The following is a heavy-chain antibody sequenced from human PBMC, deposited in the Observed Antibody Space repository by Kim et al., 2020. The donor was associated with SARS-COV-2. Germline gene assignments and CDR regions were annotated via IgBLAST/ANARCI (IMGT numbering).Heavy chain of an antibody. V-gene: IGHV3-74*01. J-gene: IGHJ4*02. D-gene: IGHD3-10*01. CDR3: ARGSGNFGDFDY. Sequence: TNDAESGKGRFTISRNNAKNTMYLQMNSLRAEDTAVYYCARGSGNFGDFDYWGQGTLVTVSS. CDR2: T.